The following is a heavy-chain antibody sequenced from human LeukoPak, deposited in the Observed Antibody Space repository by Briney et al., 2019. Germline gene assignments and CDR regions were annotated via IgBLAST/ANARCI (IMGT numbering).Heavy chain of an antibody. D-gene: IGHD3-16*01. CDR2: ISSSSSYI. CDR3: ARETYGGGYYYYMDV. Sequence: PGGSLRLSCAASGFTFSSYSMNWVRQAPGKGLEWVSSISSSSSYIYYADSVKGRFTISRDNAKNSLYLQMNSLRAEDTAVYYCARETYGGGYYYYMDVWGKGTTVTISS. V-gene: IGHV3-21*01. J-gene: IGHJ6*03. CDR1: GFTFSSYS.